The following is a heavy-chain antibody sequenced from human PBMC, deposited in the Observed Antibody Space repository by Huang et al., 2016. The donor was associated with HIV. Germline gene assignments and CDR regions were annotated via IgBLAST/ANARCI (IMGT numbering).Heavy chain of an antibody. CDR1: APTFSNND. D-gene: IGHD5-12*01. Sequence: QVQLVQSGAEVKKPGASVKVSCKASAPTFSNNDINWVRRASGEGLEWRGWMNPKSENRGDAQKFRGRFTFTTDPSITTAYMELNSLTSEDTAVYFCARGLQGYSVGYYYFDSWGQGTLITVSS. J-gene: IGHJ4*02. CDR3: ARGLQGYSVGYYYFDS. V-gene: IGHV1-8*03. CDR2: MNPKSENR.